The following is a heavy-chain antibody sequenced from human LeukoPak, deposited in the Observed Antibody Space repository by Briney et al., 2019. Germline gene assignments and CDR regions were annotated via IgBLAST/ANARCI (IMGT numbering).Heavy chain of an antibody. CDR2: INPSGGST. D-gene: IGHD6-19*01. Sequence: ASVKVSCKASGYTFTSYYMHWVRQAPGQGLEWMGIINPSGGSTSYAQKFQGRVTMTRDMSTSTVYMELSSLRSEDTAVFYCARGPPIAVAGTAYMDVWGKGTTVTVSS. J-gene: IGHJ6*03. CDR3: ARGPPIAVAGTAYMDV. V-gene: IGHV1-46*01. CDR1: GYTFTSYY.